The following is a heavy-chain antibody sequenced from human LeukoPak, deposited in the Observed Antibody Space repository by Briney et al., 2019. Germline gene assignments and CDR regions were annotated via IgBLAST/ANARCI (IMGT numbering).Heavy chain of an antibody. CDR3: ASSGSRAANWFDP. J-gene: IGHJ5*02. D-gene: IGHD1-26*01. CDR2: IYHSGST. CDR1: VGSISSGGYS. V-gene: IGHV4-30-2*01. Sequence: SETLSLTCAVSVGSISSGGYSWSWIRQPPGKGLEWIGYIYHSGSTYYNPSLKSRVTISVDRSKNQFSLKLSSVTAADTAVYYCASSGSRAANWFDPWGQGTLVTVSS.